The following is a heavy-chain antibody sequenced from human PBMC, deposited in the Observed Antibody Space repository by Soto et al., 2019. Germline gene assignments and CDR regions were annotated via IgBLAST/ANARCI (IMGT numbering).Heavy chain of an antibody. CDR3: ARRDYYYYGFDV. CDR1: GFTFRSYS. Sequence: EVQLVESGGGLVKPGGSLRLSCVASGFTFRSYSMNWVRQAPGKGLEWVSSISTSSSYIYYADSVKGRFTISRDNAKNSLYLQMNSLGAEDTAVYYCARRDYYYYGFDVWGQGTTVTVSS. CDR2: ISTSSSYI. V-gene: IGHV3-21*01. J-gene: IGHJ6*02.